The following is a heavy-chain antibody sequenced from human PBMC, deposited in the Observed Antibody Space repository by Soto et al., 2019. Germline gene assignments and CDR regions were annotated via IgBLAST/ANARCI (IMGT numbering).Heavy chain of an antibody. J-gene: IGHJ4*02. Sequence: QLQLQESGPGLVKPSETLSLTCTVSGGSISSGSNYWGWIRQPPGKGLEWIGSIYYSGSTYYNPSLKSRVTISVATSKNQFSLKVTSVTAADTAVFFCARGHGGITVFGAPGHFDYWGQGTLITVSS. CDR1: GGSISSGSNY. CDR2: IYYSGST. CDR3: ARGHGGITVFGAPGHFDY. V-gene: IGHV4-39*01. D-gene: IGHD3-3*01.